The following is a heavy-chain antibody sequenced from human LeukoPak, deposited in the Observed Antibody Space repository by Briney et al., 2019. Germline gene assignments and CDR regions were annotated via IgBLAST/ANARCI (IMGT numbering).Heavy chain of an antibody. CDR3: AKVHNWGSEYYFDY. D-gene: IGHD7-27*01. Sequence: GGSLRLSCAASGFTFDDYGMSWVRQAPGKGLEWVSGINWNGGSTGYADSVKGRFTISRDNSKNTLYLQMNSLRAEDTAVYYCAKVHNWGSEYYFDYWGQGTLVTVSS. V-gene: IGHV3-20*04. J-gene: IGHJ4*02. CDR1: GFTFDDYG. CDR2: INWNGGST.